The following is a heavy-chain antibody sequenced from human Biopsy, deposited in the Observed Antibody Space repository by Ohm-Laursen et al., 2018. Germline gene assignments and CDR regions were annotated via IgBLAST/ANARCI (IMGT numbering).Heavy chain of an antibody. D-gene: IGHD3-10*01. Sequence: SETLSLTCTVSGGSISHYYWTWIRQPAGQGLEWIGRIYITGETDYNPSLKSRVTMSVDSSKKQFSLKLKSVTAADTAIYYCARAPPLIRGVVESWFDPWGQGILVTVSS. CDR2: IYITGET. CDR1: GGSISHYY. J-gene: IGHJ5*02. V-gene: IGHV4-4*07. CDR3: ARAPPLIRGVVESWFDP.